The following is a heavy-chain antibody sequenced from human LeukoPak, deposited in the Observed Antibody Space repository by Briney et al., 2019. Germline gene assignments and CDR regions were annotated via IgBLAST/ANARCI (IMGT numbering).Heavy chain of an antibody. CDR1: GFTFSSYG. V-gene: IGHV3-33*01. D-gene: IGHD3-22*01. Sequence: GGSLRLSCAASGFTFSSYGMHWVRQAPGKGLEWVAVIWYDGSNTYYADSVKGRFTISRDNSKNTLYLQMNSLRAEDTAVYYCARAHRISYYDSSGYYYYYYGMDVWGQGTTVTVSS. J-gene: IGHJ6*02. CDR3: ARAHRISYYDSSGYYYYYYGMDV. CDR2: IWYDGSNT.